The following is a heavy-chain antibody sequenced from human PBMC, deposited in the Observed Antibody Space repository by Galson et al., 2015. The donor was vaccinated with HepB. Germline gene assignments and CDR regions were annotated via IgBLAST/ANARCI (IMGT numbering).Heavy chain of an antibody. V-gene: IGHV3-48*02. D-gene: IGHD3-3*02. Sequence: SLRLSCAASRFTFSGYSMNWVRQAPGKGLEWVAYIADSTTTVYADSVKARFTISRDNVKDSLYLQMNSLRDEDKAVYYCSRDGRNEVHFWFDLWGRGTRVTVSS. J-gene: IGHJ2*01. CDR2: IADSTTTV. CDR3: SRDGRNEVHFWFDL. CDR1: RFTFSGYS.